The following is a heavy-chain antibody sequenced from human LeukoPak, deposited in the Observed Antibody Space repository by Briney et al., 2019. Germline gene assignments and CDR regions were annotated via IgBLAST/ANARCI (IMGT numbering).Heavy chain of an antibody. CDR2: IYHSGST. CDR1: GYSISSGYY. D-gene: IGHD6-6*01. Sequence: SETLSLTCTVSGYSISSGYYWGWIRQPPGKGLEWIGSIYHSGSTYYNPSLKSRVTISVDTSKNQFSLKLSSVTAADTAVYYCARQVGVAARRGWFDPWGQGTLVTVSS. CDR3: ARQVGVAARRGWFDP. V-gene: IGHV4-38-2*02. J-gene: IGHJ5*02.